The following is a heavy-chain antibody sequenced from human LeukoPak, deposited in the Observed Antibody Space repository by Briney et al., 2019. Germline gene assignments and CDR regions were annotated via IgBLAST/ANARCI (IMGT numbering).Heavy chain of an antibody. D-gene: IGHD5-18*01. Sequence: GGSLRLSCAASGFTFSSYWMSWVRQAPGKGLEWVANIKRDGSEKYYVDSVKGRFTISRDNAKNSLYLQMNSLRAEDTAVYYCASSRYSYGSLRLDYWGQGTLVTVSS. CDR1: GFTFSSYW. J-gene: IGHJ4*02. V-gene: IGHV3-7*01. CDR2: IKRDGSEK. CDR3: ASSRYSYGSLRLDY.